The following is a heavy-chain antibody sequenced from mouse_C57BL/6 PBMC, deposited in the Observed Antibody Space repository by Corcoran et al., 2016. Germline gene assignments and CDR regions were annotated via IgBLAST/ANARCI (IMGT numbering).Heavy chain of an antibody. CDR2: ISYDGSN. D-gene: IGHD2-4*01. J-gene: IGHJ4*01. CDR1: GYSITSGYY. CDR3: AREEIYYDYDGARDY. Sequence: DVQLQESGPGLVKPSQSLSLTCSVTGYSITSGYYWNWIRQFPGNKLEWMGYISYDGSNNYNPSLKNRISITRDTSKNQFFLKLNSVTTEDTATYYCAREEIYYDYDGARDYWGQGTSVTVSS. V-gene: IGHV3-6*01.